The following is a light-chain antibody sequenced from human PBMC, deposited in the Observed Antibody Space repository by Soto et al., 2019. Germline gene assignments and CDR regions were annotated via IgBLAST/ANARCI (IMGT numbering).Light chain of an antibody. J-gene: IGLJ3*02. Sequence: QSALTQPASVSGSPGQSITISCTGTSGDIGSYNRVSWYQQHPGKAPKLIIYEVTDRPSGVSNRFSGSKSGNTASLTISGLQSEDEADYYCAAWDDSLNGRVFGGGTKLTVL. CDR2: EVT. V-gene: IGLV2-14*01. CDR3: AAWDDSLNGRV. CDR1: SGDIGSYNR.